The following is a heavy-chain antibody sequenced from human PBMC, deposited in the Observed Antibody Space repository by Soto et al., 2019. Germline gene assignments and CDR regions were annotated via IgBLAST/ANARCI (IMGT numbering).Heavy chain of an antibody. Sequence: GGSLRLSCAASGFTFSSYWMSWVRQAPGKGLEWVANIKQDGSEKYYVDSVKGRFTISRDNAKNSLYLQMNSLRAEDAAVYYCARDGSRYNWNDVAFDIWGQGTMVTVSS. CDR2: IKQDGSEK. D-gene: IGHD1-20*01. J-gene: IGHJ3*02. CDR1: GFTFSSYW. CDR3: ARDGSRYNWNDVAFDI. V-gene: IGHV3-7*01.